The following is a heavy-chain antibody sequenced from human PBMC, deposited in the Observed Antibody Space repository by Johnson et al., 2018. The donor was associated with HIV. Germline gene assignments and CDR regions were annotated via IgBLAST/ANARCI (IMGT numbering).Heavy chain of an antibody. CDR1: GFTFSSYG. CDR3: AKDRSIYDIIYACDI. CDR2: IWYDGSNK. V-gene: IGHV3-33*06. J-gene: IGHJ3*02. Sequence: QVQLVESGGGLVQPGGSLRLSCAASGFTFSSYGMHWVRQAPGKGLEWVAVIWYDGSNKYYADSVKGRFTISRDNSKNTLYLKMNSLRVEDTAVYYCAKDRSIYDIIYACDIWGQGTMVTVSS. D-gene: IGHD3-9*01.